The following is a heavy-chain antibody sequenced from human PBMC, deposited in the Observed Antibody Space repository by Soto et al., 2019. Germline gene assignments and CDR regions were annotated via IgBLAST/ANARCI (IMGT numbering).Heavy chain of an antibody. Sequence: QLQLQESGPRLAKPSETLSLTCLVSGSSITNTYFWGWVRRPPGKGLEWVGSIYYTGSTYYSPSLKSRVTISIDTSKNQFSRKLSSVTAADTALYYCARHATYCGGNCHDVFDVWVQGTMVTVSS. J-gene: IGHJ3*01. CDR2: IYYTGST. D-gene: IGHD2-21*01. V-gene: IGHV4-39*01. CDR3: ARHATYCGGNCHDVFDV. CDR1: GSSITNTYF.